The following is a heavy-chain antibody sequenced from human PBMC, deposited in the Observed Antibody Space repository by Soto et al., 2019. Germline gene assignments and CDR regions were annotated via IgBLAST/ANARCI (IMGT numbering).Heavy chain of an antibody. CDR3: ARDLGATVTTNHGY. CDR2: IKQDGSEK. J-gene: IGHJ4*02. Sequence: EVQLVESGGGLVQPGGSLRLSCAASGFTFSSYWMSWVRQAPGKGLEWVANIKQDGSEKYYVDSVKGRFTISRDNAKNSLYLQMNSLRAEDTAVYYCARDLGATVTTNHGYWGQGTLVTVSS. D-gene: IGHD4-17*01. V-gene: IGHV3-7*01. CDR1: GFTFSSYW.